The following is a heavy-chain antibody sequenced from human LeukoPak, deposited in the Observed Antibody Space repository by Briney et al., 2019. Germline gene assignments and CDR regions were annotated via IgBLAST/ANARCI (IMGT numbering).Heavy chain of an antibody. J-gene: IGHJ3*02. D-gene: IGHD6-13*01. CDR1: GFSFRNYA. CDR3: AKDQGISYDAFDI. CDR2: INGGDT. Sequence: SGGSLRLSCAASGFSFRNYAMSWVRQAPGKGLEWVSAINGGDTYYADSVKGRFTISRDNSKNTLYLQMNSLRAEDTAVYYCAKDQGISYDAFDIWGQGTMVTVSS. V-gene: IGHV3-23*01.